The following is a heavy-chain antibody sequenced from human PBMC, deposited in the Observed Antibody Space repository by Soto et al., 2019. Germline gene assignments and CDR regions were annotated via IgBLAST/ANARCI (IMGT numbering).Heavy chain of an antibody. CDR2: IIPIFGTA. CDR1: GGTFSSYA. CDR3: ASFSTGTWYFDL. J-gene: IGHJ2*01. D-gene: IGHD1-7*01. V-gene: IGHV1-69*13. Sequence: SLKVSCKASGGTFSSYAISWVRQAPGQGLEWMGGIIPIFGTANYAQKFQGRVTITADEATSTAYMELSSLRSEDTAVYYCASFSTGTWYFDLWGRGTLVTVSS.